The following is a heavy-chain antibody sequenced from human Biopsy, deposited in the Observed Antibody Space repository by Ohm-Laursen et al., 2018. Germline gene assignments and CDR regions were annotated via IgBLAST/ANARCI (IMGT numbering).Heavy chain of an antibody. CDR2: IFYDGSNT. CDR1: GFTFTNYG. D-gene: IGHD2-15*01. J-gene: IGHJ4*02. CDR3: ARAYPPPGRRLVVVAGDFDC. Sequence: SLRLSCAASGFTFTNYGMQWVRQAPCKGLEWVAFIFYDGSNTYYADSVKGRFTISRDNSRDTLYLQMNSLRAEDTAVYYCARAYPPPGRRLVVVAGDFDCWGQGTRVTVSS. V-gene: IGHV3-33*08.